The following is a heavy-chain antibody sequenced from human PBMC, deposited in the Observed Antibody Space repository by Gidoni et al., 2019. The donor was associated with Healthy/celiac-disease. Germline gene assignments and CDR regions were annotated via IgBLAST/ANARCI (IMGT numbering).Heavy chain of an antibody. D-gene: IGHD4-17*01. V-gene: IGHV3-30*04. J-gene: IGHJ4*02. CDR3: ASAFHDYGEVTDY. CDR2: ISYDGSNK. CDR1: GFTFSSYA. Sequence: QVQLVESGGGLVQPGSSLGLSFAASGFTFSSYAMHWVRQAPGKGLEWVAVISYDGSNKYYADSVKGRFTISRDNSKNTLYLQMNSLRAEDTAVYYCASAFHDYGEVTDYWGQGTLVTVSS.